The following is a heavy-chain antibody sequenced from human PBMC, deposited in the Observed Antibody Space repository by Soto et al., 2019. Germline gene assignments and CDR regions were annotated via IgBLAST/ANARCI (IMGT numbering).Heavy chain of an antibody. D-gene: IGHD3-9*01. Sequence: GGSLRLSCAASAFTFSTYSMNWVRQAPGKGLEWVASIDSSSVYIYYADSVKGRFTISRDNSKNTLYLQMNSLRPEDTAVYYCVKVSTFYDILTGYYSTNFFDPWGQGTLVTVSS. V-gene: IGHV3-21*01. CDR3: VKVSTFYDILTGYYSTNFFDP. CDR2: IDSSSVYI. CDR1: AFTFSTYS. J-gene: IGHJ5*02.